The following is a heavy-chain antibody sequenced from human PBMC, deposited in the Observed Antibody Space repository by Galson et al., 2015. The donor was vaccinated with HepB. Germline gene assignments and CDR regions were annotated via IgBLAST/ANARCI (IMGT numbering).Heavy chain of an antibody. D-gene: IGHD3-10*01. CDR2: ISSSSSYT. CDR1: GFTFSDYY. V-gene: IGHV3-11*06. CDR3: VRDHYYGSGGGSPGF. Sequence: SLRLSCAASGFTFSDYYMSWIRQAPGKGLEWVSYISSSSSYTNYADSVKGRFTISRDNAKNSVYLQMNSLRAEDTAVYYCVRDHYYGSGGGSPGFWGQGTLVTVSS. J-gene: IGHJ4*02.